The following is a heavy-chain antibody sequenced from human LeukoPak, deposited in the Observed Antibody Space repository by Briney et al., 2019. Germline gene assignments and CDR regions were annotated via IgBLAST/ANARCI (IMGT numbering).Heavy chain of an antibody. CDR2: ISSSSSYI. J-gene: IGHJ6*02. V-gene: IGHV3-21*01. CDR1: GFTFSSYS. CDR3: ARGGVATIFGYGMDV. D-gene: IGHD5-12*01. Sequence: GGSLRLSCAASGFTFSSYSMNWVRQAPGKGLEWVSSISSSSSYIYYADSVKGRFTISRDNAKNSLYLQMNSLRAEDTAVYYCARGGVATIFGYGMDVWGQGTTVTVSS.